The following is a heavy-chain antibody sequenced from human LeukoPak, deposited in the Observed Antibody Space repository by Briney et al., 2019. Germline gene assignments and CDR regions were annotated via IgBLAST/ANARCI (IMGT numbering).Heavy chain of an antibody. V-gene: IGHV3-30*02. J-gene: IGHJ4*02. CDR1: GFTFSSYG. Sequence: PGGSLRLSCAASGFTFSSYGMHWVRQAPGKGLEWVAFIRYDGCNKYYADSVKGRFTISRDNSKNTLYLQMNSLRAEDTAVYYCAKDRGYSYGSPDYWGQGTLVTVSS. D-gene: IGHD5-18*01. CDR3: AKDRGYSYGSPDY. CDR2: IRYDGCNK.